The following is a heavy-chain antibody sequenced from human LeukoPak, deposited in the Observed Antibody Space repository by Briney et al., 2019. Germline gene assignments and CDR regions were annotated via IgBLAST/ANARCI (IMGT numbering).Heavy chain of an antibody. D-gene: IGHD6-6*01. CDR1: GYTFTGYY. CDR3: ARVFGVAARAPFDY. V-gene: IGHV1-2*02. Sequence: ASVKVSCTASGYTFTGYYMHWVRQAPGQGLEWMGWINPNSGGTNYAQKFQGRVTMTRDTSISTAYMELSRLRSDDTAVYYCARVFGVAARAPFDYWGQGTLVTVSS. CDR2: INPNSGGT. J-gene: IGHJ4*02.